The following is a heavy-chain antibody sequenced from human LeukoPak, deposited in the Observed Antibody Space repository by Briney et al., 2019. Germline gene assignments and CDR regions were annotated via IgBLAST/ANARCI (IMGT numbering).Heavy chain of an antibody. Sequence: LRLSCAASGFTFSDYYMSWIRQAPGKGLESIGFIHHSGRSRHNPSLKDRVAISVDTSRKQFALKLSSVTAADTAMYYCARGGNRFGGFYFDYWGQGVQVIVSS. J-gene: IGHJ4*02. CDR1: GFTFSDYY. CDR3: ARGGNRFGGFYFDY. V-gene: IGHV4-34*09. CDR2: IHHSGRS. D-gene: IGHD3-10*01.